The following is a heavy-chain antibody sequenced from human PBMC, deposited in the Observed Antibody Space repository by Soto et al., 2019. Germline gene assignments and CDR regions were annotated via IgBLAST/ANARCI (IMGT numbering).Heavy chain of an antibody. V-gene: IGHV4-34*01. CDR3: ARAFKGIIENTGWPKPYYYGMDV. J-gene: IGHJ6*02. CDR2: INHSGSA. Sequence: QVQLQQWGAGLLKPSETLSLTCGVSGASLSGVYWTWIRQTPGRGLEWIGEINHSGSAYYTPDLEDRVTSSVDRSKKQFSLRLTSVTAADTGRYYCARAFKGIIENTGWPKPYYYGMDVWAQGTAVIVSS. CDR1: GASLSGVY. D-gene: IGHD6-19*01.